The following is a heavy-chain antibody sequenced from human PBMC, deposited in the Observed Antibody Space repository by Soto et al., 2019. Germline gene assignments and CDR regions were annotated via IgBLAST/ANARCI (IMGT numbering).Heavy chain of an antibody. Sequence: QVQLVQSGAEVKKPGSSVKVSCKASGGTFSSYAISWVRQAPGQGLEWMGGIIPIFGTANYAHKFQGRVNITADESTITAYMELSSLRSDDTAVYYCARAGHAARPHDAFDIWGQGTMVTVSS. CDR3: ARAGHAARPHDAFDI. CDR1: GGTFSSYA. D-gene: IGHD6-6*01. V-gene: IGHV1-69*01. J-gene: IGHJ3*02. CDR2: IIPIFGTA.